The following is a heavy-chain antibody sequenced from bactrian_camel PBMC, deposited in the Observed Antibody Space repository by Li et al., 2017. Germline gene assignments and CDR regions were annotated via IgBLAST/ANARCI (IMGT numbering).Heavy chain of an antibody. CDR1: GHSRGSNC. D-gene: IGHD1*01. CDR2: IRRSGGET. Sequence: HVQLVESGGGSVQAGGSLRLSCVVSGHSRGSNCVGWYRLPPGRAPAEREGIAAIRRSGGETWYAGSVKGRFTISKDNAKNTLYLQMNSLEPEDTAMYYCGADSRWACYSASWSAYTYCGQGTQVTVS. CDR3: GADSRWACYSASWSAYTY. V-gene: IGHV3S55*01. J-gene: IGHJ4*01.